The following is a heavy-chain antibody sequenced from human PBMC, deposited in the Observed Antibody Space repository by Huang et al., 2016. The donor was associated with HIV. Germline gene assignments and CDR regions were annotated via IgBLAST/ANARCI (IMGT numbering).Heavy chain of an antibody. CDR1: EFTWSSDG. Sequence: EVQLLESGGGLVQPGGSLRLSCTASEFTWSSDGMSWVRQDPGKGLEWCSTIRSSSGNTYYADSVKGRFTISRDKSKNTLYLQRNSLRAEDTAVYFCAKKGGLTGFQPLDYWGQGTQVTVSS. CDR3: AKKGGLTGFQPLDY. D-gene: IGHD2-8*02. V-gene: IGHV3-23*01. J-gene: IGHJ4*02. CDR2: IRSSSGNT.